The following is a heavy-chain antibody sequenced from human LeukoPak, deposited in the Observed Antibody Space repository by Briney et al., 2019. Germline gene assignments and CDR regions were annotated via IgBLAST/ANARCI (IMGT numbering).Heavy chain of an antibody. CDR3: ASIAMGIAARGWFDP. J-gene: IGHJ5*02. Sequence: PSETLSLTCAVYGESFSGYYWIWIRQPPGKGLEWIGEINQSGSTNYNPSLKSRVTISVDTSKNQFSLKLSSVTAADTAVYYCASIAMGIAARGWFDPWGQGTLVTVSS. D-gene: IGHD6-6*01. CDR1: GESFSGYY. V-gene: IGHV4-34*01. CDR2: INQSGST.